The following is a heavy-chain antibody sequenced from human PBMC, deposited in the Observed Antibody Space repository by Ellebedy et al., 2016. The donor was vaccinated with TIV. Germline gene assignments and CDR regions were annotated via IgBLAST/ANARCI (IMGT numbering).Heavy chain of an antibody. D-gene: IGHD5-24*01. Sequence: SETLSLTCAVYGGSFSGYYWSWIRQPPGKGLEWIGEISHSGSTNYNPSLKSRVTISVDTSKNQFSLKLSSVTAADTAVYSCANSERDGYNYGPPHAFDYWGQGTLVTVSS. CDR3: ANSERDGYNYGPPHAFDY. CDR2: ISHSGST. J-gene: IGHJ4*02. CDR1: GGSFSGYY. V-gene: IGHV4-34*01.